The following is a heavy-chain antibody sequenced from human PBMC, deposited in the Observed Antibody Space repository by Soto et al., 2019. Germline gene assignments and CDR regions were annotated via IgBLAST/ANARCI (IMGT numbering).Heavy chain of an antibody. CDR1: GFTFSSYA. J-gene: IGHJ6*04. CDR3: AKGYYGSGSYYNYYDDYGMDV. CDR2: ISGSGGST. Sequence: HPGVSLRLSWAASGFTFSSYAMSWVRQAPGKGLEWVSAISGSGGSTYYADSVKGRFTISRDNSKNTLYLQMNSLRAEDTAVYYCAKGYYGSGSYYNYYDDYGMDVWGTGTTVNVSS. D-gene: IGHD3-10*01. V-gene: IGHV3-23*01.